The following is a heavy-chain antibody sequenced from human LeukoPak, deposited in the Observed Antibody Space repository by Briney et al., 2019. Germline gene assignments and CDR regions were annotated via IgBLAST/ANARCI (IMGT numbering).Heavy chain of an antibody. V-gene: IGHV4-59*01. CDR3: AVTYYDFWRGYFYFDY. CDR2: IYYSGST. Sequence: PSETLSLTCTVSGGSISSYYWSWIRQPPGKGLEWIGYIYYSGSTNYNPSLKSRVTISVDTSKNQFSLKLSSVTAADTAVYYCAVTYYDFWRGYFYFDYWGQGTLVTVSS. D-gene: IGHD3-3*01. CDR1: GGSISSYY. J-gene: IGHJ4*02.